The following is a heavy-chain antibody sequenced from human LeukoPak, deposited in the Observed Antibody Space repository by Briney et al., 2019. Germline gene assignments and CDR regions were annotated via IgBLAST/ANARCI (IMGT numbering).Heavy chain of an antibody. CDR3: ARDNSNYVYYYYMDV. CDR1: GFTFSTYW. J-gene: IGHJ6*03. Sequence: GGSLRLSCAVSGFTFSTYWMHWVRQAPGKGLVWVSRINTDGSSTSYADSVKGRFTISRDNAKNTLYLQMNSLRAEDTAVYYCARDNSNYVYYYYMDVWGKGTTVTVSS. CDR2: INTDGSST. V-gene: IGHV3-74*01. D-gene: IGHD4-11*01.